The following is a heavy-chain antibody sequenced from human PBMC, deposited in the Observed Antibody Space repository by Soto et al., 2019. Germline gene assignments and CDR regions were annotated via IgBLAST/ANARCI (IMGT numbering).Heavy chain of an antibody. D-gene: IGHD3-3*01. CDR2: ISGSGGTT. V-gene: IGHV3-23*01. J-gene: IGHJ6*03. CDR1: GFTFSSYA. CDR3: AKDQVGRFLEWLEISYYYYYMDV. Sequence: GGSLRLSCAASGFTFSSYAMSWVRQAPGKGLEWVSLISGSGGTTLYADSVKGRFTISRDNSKNTLYLQMNSLRAEDTAVYYCAKDQVGRFLEWLEISYYYYYMDVWGKGTTVTVSS.